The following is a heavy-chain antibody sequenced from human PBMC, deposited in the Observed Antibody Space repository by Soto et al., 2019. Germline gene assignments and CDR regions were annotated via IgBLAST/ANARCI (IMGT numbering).Heavy chain of an antibody. CDR2: ISGSGGST. J-gene: IGHJ4*02. D-gene: IGHD3-22*01. Sequence: GGSLRLSCAASGFTFSSYAMSWVRQAPGKGLEWVSAISGSGGSTYYADSVKGRFTISRDNSKNTLYLQMNSLRAEDTALYYCATTPWDSSGYSGSDYWGQGTLVTVSS. V-gene: IGHV3-23*01. CDR1: GFTFSSYA. CDR3: ATTPWDSSGYSGSDY.